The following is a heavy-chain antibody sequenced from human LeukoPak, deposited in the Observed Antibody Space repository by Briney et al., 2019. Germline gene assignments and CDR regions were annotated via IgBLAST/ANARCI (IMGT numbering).Heavy chain of an antibody. V-gene: IGHV4-4*02. CDR2: VNIQGST. J-gene: IGHJ4*02. Sequence: PSETLSLTCDVSGGSITQTNYWTWVRQAPGKGLEWIGEVNIQGSTNYNPSLMGRVAISVDTSENHVSLQLTSVTAADTAVYYCAREGGPYRPLDYSGQGTLVTVSS. CDR1: GGSITQTNY. CDR3: AREGGPYRPLDY. D-gene: IGHD3-16*01.